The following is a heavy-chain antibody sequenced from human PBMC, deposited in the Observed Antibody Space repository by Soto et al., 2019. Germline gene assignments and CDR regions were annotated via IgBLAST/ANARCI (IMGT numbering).Heavy chain of an antibody. J-gene: IGHJ1*01. D-gene: IGHD2-21*02. CDR1: GYTFTSYY. CDR2: INPSGGST. Sequence: GASVKVSCKASGYTFTSYYMHWVRQAPGQGLEWMGIINPSGGSTSYAQKFQGRVTMTRDTSTSTVYMELSSLRSEDTAVYYCARDSGVTATIEYFQHWGQGTLVTVS. V-gene: IGHV1-46*01. CDR3: ARDSGVTATIEYFQH.